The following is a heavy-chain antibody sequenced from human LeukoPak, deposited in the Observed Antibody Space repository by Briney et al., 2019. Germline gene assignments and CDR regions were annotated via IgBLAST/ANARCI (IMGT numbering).Heavy chain of an antibody. CDR2: IKPDGGEK. J-gene: IGHJ4*02. CDR3: ARDWGHFDS. CDR1: GFTFSTYW. D-gene: IGHD7-27*01. Sequence: GGSLRLSCAASGFTFSTYWMNWVRQAPGKGLEWVANIKPDGGEKYYVDSVKGRFTISRDNAKNSLYLQLNSLRVEDTAVYYCARDWGHFDSWGQGTLVTVSS. V-gene: IGHV3-7*01.